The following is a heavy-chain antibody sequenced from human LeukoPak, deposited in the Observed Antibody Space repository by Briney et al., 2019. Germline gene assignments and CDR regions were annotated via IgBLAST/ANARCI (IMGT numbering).Heavy chain of an antibody. J-gene: IGHJ4*02. V-gene: IGHV3-11*04. CDR3: ASDFGEDSSGHYSIDY. CDR2: ISSSGSTI. D-gene: IGHD3-22*01. CDR1: GFTFSDYY. Sequence: GGSLRLSCAASGFTFSDYYMSWIRQAPGKGLEWVSYISSSGSTIYYADSVKGRFTISRDNAKNSLYLQMNSLRAEDTAVYYCASDFGEDSSGHYSIDYWGQGTLVTVSS.